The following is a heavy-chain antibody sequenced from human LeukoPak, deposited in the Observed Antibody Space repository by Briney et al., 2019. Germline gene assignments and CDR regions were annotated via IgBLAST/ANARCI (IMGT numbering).Heavy chain of an antibody. Sequence: GGSLRLSCAASEFTFSNYWMHWVRQAPGKGLVWVSRINSDGSSTSYADSVKGRFTFSRDNAKNTLYLQMNSLRVEDTAVYYCARGFTIFGVVNDGFDIWGQGTTVTVSS. D-gene: IGHD3-3*01. J-gene: IGHJ3*02. CDR2: INSDGSST. CDR3: ARGFTIFGVVNDGFDI. V-gene: IGHV3-74*01. CDR1: EFTFSNYW.